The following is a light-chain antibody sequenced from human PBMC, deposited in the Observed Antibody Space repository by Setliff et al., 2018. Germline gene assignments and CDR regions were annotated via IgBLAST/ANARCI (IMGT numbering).Light chain of an antibody. J-gene: IGLJ2*01. CDR2: GNS. V-gene: IGLV1-44*01. CDR3: ATWDDGLNGAV. Sequence: SALAQPPSASGTPGQRVTISCSGSRSNVGPNTVDWYQQVPGTAPKLLVFGNSQRPSGVPDRFSGSKSGTTASLVISGLQSEDEADYYCATWDDGLNGAVFGGGTKVTVL. CDR1: RSNVGPNT.